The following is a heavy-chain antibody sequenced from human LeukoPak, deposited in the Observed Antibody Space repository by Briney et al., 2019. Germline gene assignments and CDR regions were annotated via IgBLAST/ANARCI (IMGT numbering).Heavy chain of an antibody. CDR3: ARDRVRGVIPDY. CDR2: IRYDGSNK. CDR1: GFTFSSYG. Sequence: GGSLRLSCAASGFTFSSYGMHWVRQAPGKGLEWVAFIRYDGSNKYYADSVKGRFTISRDNSKNTLYLQMNSLRAEDTAVYYCARDRVRGVIPDYWGQGTLVTVSS. V-gene: IGHV3-30*02. J-gene: IGHJ4*02. D-gene: IGHD3-10*01.